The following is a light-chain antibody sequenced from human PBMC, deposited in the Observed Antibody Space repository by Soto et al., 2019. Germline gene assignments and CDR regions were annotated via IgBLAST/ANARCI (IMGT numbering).Light chain of an antibody. CDR1: QSVGTY. CDR3: QQRSAWPALT. Sequence: EIALTQSPATLSLSPGERATLSCRASQSVGTYLAWYQQKPGQSPRLLIYDASNRATGITARFSGSGSGTDFTLTVSSLEPEDLAVYYCQQRSAWPALTFGGGTK. CDR2: DAS. V-gene: IGKV3-11*01. J-gene: IGKJ4*01.